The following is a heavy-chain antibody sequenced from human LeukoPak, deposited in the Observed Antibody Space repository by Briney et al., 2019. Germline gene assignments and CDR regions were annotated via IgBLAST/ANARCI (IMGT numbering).Heavy chain of an antibody. CDR2: IIPIFGTA. J-gene: IGHJ5*02. D-gene: IGHD1-7*01. CDR1: GGTFSSYA. V-gene: IGHV1-69*05. CDR3: ARYFPYNWNFTGFDP. Sequence: GASVKVSCKASGGTFSSYAISWVRQAPGQGLEWMGGIIPIFGTANYAQKFQGRVTITTDESTSTAYMELSSLRSEDTAVYYCARYFPYNWNFTGFDPWGQGTLVTVSS.